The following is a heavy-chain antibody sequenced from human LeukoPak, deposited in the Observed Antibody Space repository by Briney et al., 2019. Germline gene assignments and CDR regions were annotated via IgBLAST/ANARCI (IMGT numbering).Heavy chain of an antibody. CDR3: ARQLYGSDY. Sequence: PSETLSLTCDVSGVSFSIYYWSWIRQSPEKGLEWIGEVNHSGYTNLNPSLKSRVTISVDTSKNQFSLKLSSVTAADTAIYYCARQLYGSDYWGQGTLVTVSS. D-gene: IGHD4-17*01. V-gene: IGHV4-34*01. J-gene: IGHJ4*02. CDR2: VNHSGYT. CDR1: GVSFSIYY.